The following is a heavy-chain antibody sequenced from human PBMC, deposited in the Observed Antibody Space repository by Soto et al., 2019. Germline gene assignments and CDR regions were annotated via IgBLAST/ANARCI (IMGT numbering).Heavy chain of an antibody. Sequence: SETLSLTCTVSGGYISSWYWSWIRQPPGKGLEWIGYIYYSGSTNYNPSLKSRVTISVDTSKNQFSLKLSSVTAADTAVYYCARALILTGYYIHDAFDIWGQGTMVTVSS. CDR2: IYYSGST. D-gene: IGHD3-9*01. V-gene: IGHV4-59*01. CDR3: ARALILTGYYIHDAFDI. CDR1: GGYISSWY. J-gene: IGHJ3*02.